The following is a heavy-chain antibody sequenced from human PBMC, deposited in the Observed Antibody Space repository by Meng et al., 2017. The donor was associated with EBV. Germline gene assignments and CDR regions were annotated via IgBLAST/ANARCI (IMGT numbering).Heavy chain of an antibody. Sequence: QITLKDPVPTLVKPTQTLTLTCTFSGFSPSTRGVGVGWSRQPPGKALEWLALIYWDDDKRYSPSLKSRLTITKDTSKNQVVLTMTNMDPVDAATYYCAHIIAARPFDYWGQGTLVTVSS. J-gene: IGHJ4*02. CDR2: IYWDDDK. D-gene: IGHD6-6*01. CDR3: AHIIAARPFDY. CDR1: GFSPSTRGVG. V-gene: IGHV2-5*02.